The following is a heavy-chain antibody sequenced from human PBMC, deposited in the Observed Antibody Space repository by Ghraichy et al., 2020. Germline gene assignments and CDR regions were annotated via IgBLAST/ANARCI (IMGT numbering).Heavy chain of an antibody. V-gene: IGHV6-1*01. Sequence: SQTLSLTCAISGDSVSRNNGAWNWIRQSPSRGLEWLGRTYYRSKWYNDYAVSVKSRITINPDTSKNQFSLQLNSVTPEDTAVYYCARGGATFDSWGQGTLVTVSS. D-gene: IGHD5-12*01. CDR2: TYYRSKWYN. CDR3: ARGGATFDS. J-gene: IGHJ4*02. CDR1: GDSVSRNNGA.